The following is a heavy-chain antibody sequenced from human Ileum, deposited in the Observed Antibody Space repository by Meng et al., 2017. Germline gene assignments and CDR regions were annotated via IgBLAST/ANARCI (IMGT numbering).Heavy chain of an antibody. CDR3: VRNEGYSLGD. CDR2: ISQESGRT. CDR1: GDSISSRDW. V-gene: IGHV4-4*02. D-gene: IGHD2-21*01. J-gene: IGHJ4*02. Sequence: QVHLQESGPVLVKPSGTLSLTCAVSGDSISSRDWWSWVRQPPGKGLEWIGEISQESGRTNYNPSLKSRVTISLDKSKNQFSLNLNSVTAADTAVYYCVRNEGYSLGDWGQGTLVTVSS.